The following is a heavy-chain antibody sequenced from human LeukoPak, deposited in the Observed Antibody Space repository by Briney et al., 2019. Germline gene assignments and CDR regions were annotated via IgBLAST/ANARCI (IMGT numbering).Heavy chain of an antibody. CDR3: ARKRYSSSWYIFDP. J-gene: IGHJ5*02. D-gene: IGHD6-13*01. CDR1: GYIFKNYG. Sequence: ASVKVSCKGSGYIFKNYGISWVRQAPGRGLEWMGWISVYHGNTDYAQKFQGRLTMTTETSTNTAYMELRGLRSEDTAVYYCARKRYSSSWYIFDPWGQGTLVTVSS. V-gene: IGHV1-18*01. CDR2: ISVYHGNT.